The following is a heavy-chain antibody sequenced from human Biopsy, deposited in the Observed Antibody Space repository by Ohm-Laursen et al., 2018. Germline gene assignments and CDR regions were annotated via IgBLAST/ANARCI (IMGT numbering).Heavy chain of an antibody. V-gene: IGHV4-4*07. CDR2: IYTSGSP. Sequence: SQTLSLTCTVSGDSINNYYWSRIRRPAGKGLEWIGRIYTSGSPNYNLSLESRVTMSVDTSKNQFPLNLRSVTAADTAVYYCARGTGRYYVYGAFDIWGQGTVVTVSS. D-gene: IGHD1-26*01. CDR3: ARGTGRYYVYGAFDI. CDR1: GDSINNYY. J-gene: IGHJ3*02.